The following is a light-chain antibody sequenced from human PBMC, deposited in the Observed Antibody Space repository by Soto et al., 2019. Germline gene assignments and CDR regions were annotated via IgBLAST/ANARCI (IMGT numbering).Light chain of an antibody. CDR3: QQYGISPPWT. CDR2: GAS. V-gene: IGKV3-20*01. Sequence: EIVLTQSPGTLSLSPGERATLSCRASQSVSSSYLAWYQQKPGQAPRLLIYGASSRATGIPDRFSGSGSGTDFTLTISSLEPEDFAVYYCQQYGISPPWTFGQGTQVEIK. J-gene: IGKJ1*01. CDR1: QSVSSSY.